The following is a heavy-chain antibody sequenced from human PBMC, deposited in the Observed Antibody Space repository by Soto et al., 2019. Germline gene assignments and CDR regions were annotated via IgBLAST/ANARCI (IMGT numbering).Heavy chain of an antibody. CDR2: ISANGQGI. V-gene: IGHV3-23*01. J-gene: IGHJ4*02. D-gene: IGHD1-7*01. CDR1: GFTFSTYA. Sequence: HPGGSLRLSCAASGFTFSTYALGWARQAPGKGLEWVSAISANGQGIYYADSVRGRFTISRDNSKNTIFLHMDSLRAEDTAVYYCAKDRNYPRDQFHYWGQGTLVTVSS. CDR3: AKDRNYPRDQFHY.